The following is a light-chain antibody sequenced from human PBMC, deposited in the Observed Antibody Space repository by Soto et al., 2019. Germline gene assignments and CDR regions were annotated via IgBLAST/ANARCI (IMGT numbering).Light chain of an antibody. CDR2: AAS. Sequence: DIQMTQSPSSLSASLGDRVTITCRASQSISSYLNWYQQKVGKVPKVLIYAASRLQSGVPSRFSGSGSGTEFTLTISSLQPEDFATYYCQQSYSFPITFGQGTRLEIK. CDR1: QSISSY. CDR3: QQSYSFPIT. V-gene: IGKV1-39*01. J-gene: IGKJ5*01.